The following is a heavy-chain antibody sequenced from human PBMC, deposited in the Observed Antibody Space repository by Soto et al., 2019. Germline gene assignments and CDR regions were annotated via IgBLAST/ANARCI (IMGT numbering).Heavy chain of an antibody. CDR3: ARQGLELRNWFDP. Sequence: SETLSLTCTVSGGSISSSSYYWGWIRQPPGKGLEWIGSFYYSGSTYYNPSLKSRVTISVDTSKNQFSLKLSSVTAADTAVYYCARQGLELRNWFDPWGQGTLVTVSS. CDR1: GGSISSSSYY. J-gene: IGHJ5*02. D-gene: IGHD1-7*01. CDR2: FYYSGST. V-gene: IGHV4-39*01.